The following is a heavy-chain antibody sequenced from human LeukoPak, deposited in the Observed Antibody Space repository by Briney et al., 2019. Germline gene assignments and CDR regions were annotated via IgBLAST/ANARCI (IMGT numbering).Heavy chain of an antibody. CDR2: INSDGSST. CDR1: GFTFSSYW. J-gene: IGHJ3*02. CDR3: GRRAWERRDAFDI. Sequence: TGGSLRLSCAASGFTFSSYWMHWVRQAPGKGLVWVSHINSDGSSTSYADSVKGRFTISRDNAKNTLFLQMNILRAEDTAVYYCGRRAWERRDAFDIWGRGTMVTVAS. D-gene: IGHD1-26*01. V-gene: IGHV3-74*01.